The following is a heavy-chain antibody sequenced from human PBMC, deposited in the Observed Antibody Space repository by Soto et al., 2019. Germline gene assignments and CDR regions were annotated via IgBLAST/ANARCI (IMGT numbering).Heavy chain of an antibody. J-gene: IGHJ4*02. CDR2: IYYSGST. CDR3: ATSSSGWYLDYFDY. CDR1: GGSISSGGYY. Sequence: SETLSLTCTVSGGSISSGGYYWSWIRQHPGKGLEWIGYIYYSGSTYYNPSLKSRVTISVDTSKNQFSLKLSSVTAADTAVYYCATSSSGWYLDYFDYWGQGTLVTVSS. D-gene: IGHD6-19*01. V-gene: IGHV4-31*03.